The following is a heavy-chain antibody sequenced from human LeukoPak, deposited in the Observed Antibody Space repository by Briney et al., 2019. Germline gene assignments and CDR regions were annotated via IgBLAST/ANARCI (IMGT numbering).Heavy chain of an antibody. CDR2: ISGSGGST. V-gene: IGHV3-23*01. Sequence: PGGSLRLSCAASGFTFSSYAMSWVRQAPGKGLEWVSAISGSGGSTYYADSVKGRFTISRDNSKNTLYPQMNSLRAEDTAVYYCAKDAARGVIIPHYYYYYGMDVWGQGTTVPVSS. D-gene: IGHD3-10*01. CDR1: GFTFSSYA. CDR3: AKDAARGVIIPHYYYYYGMDV. J-gene: IGHJ6*02.